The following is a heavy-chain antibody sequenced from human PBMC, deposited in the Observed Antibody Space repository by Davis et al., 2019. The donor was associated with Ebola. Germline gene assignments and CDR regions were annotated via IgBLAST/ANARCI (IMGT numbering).Heavy chain of an antibody. D-gene: IGHD1-26*01. Sequence: SETLSLTCTVSGGSISSYYWSWIRQPPGKGLEWIGYIYYSGSTNYNPSLKSRVTISVDTSKNQFSLKLSSVTAADTAVYYCARHSGSYGYYFDYWGRGTLVTVSS. CDR2: IYYSGST. V-gene: IGHV4-59*08. CDR1: GGSISSYY. CDR3: ARHSGSYGYYFDY. J-gene: IGHJ4*02.